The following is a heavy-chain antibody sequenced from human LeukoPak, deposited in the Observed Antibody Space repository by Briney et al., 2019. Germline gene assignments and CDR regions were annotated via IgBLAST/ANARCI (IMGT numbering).Heavy chain of an antibody. V-gene: IGHV3-48*01. Sequence: PGGSLRLSCAASGFTFSSFGLNWVRQAPGKGLEWVSYISSSSSIYYADSVKGRFTISRDNAKNSLYLQMNSLRAEDTAVYYCAREILAPGKTHDYWGQGTLVTVSS. CDR3: AREILAPGKTHDY. CDR2: ISSSSSI. J-gene: IGHJ4*02. CDR1: GFTFSSFG.